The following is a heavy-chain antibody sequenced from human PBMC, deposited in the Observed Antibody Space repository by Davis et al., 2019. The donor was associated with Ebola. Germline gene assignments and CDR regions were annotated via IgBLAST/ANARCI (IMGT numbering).Heavy chain of an antibody. CDR1: RYTFSGYA. CDR2: INVYNGHT. J-gene: IGHJ5*02. D-gene: IGHD4-17*01. Sequence: AASVKVSCKTSRYTFSGYAISWVRQAPGQGLEWIGRINVYNGHTNYAQNFQGRVIVSTDTSTSIAYMELRSLRSDDTALYYCARDATTVTTIWFDPWGQGTLVTVSS. CDR3: ARDATTVTTIWFDP. V-gene: IGHV1-18*01.